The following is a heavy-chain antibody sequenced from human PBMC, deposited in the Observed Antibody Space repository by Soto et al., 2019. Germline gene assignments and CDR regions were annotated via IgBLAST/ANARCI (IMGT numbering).Heavy chain of an antibody. CDR2: IYYSGST. D-gene: IGHD6-6*01. CDR3: ARTIAARPWGFDY. CDR1: GGSISSSSYY. J-gene: IGHJ4*02. V-gene: IGHV4-39*01. Sequence: SETLSLTCTVSGGSISSSSYYWGWIRQPPGKGLEWIGSIYYSGSTYYNPSLKSRVTISVDTSKNQFSLKLSSVTAADTAVYYCARTIAARPWGFDYWGQGTLVTVSS.